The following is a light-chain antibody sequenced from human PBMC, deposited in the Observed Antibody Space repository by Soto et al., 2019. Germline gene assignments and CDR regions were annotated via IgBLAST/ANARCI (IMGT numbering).Light chain of an antibody. CDR3: SSYTSTSIV. J-gene: IGLJ1*01. Sequence: QSVLTQPASVSGSPGQSITISCTGTSSDVGGYNYVSWYQRHPGKAPKLMIYDVSNRPSGVSNRFSGSKSGNTASLTISGLQAEDEADYHCSSYTSTSIVFGTGTNLTVL. CDR1: SSDVGGYNY. CDR2: DVS. V-gene: IGLV2-14*01.